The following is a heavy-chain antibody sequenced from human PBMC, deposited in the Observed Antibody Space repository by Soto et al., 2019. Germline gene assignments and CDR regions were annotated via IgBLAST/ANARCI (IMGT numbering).Heavy chain of an antibody. CDR1: GDSITYGTYS. Sequence: QLRLQESGSGVVKTSESLSLTCTVFGDSITYGTYSWSWIRQSPGRGLEWIGHITHLENTYFNPSFKSRLSMSIDRTKNQFSLKLTSMTAADKGRYFCVRGGGNDPFEYWGQGILLTVSS. CDR2: ITHLENT. CDR3: VRGGGNDPFEY. D-gene: IGHD5-12*01. J-gene: IGHJ4*02. V-gene: IGHV4-30-2*06.